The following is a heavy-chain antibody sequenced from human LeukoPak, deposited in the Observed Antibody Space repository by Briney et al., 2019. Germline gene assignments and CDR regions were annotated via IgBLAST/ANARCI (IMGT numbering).Heavy chain of an antibody. D-gene: IGHD6-13*01. J-gene: IGHJ4*02. CDR3: AKDSRTTYDSSWLYYFDS. Sequence: PGGSLRLSCAASGFTFSSYGMSWVRQAPGKGLEWVSAISGSGGSTYYADSVKGRFTISRDNSKNTLYLQMNRLRAEDTAVYYCAKDSRTTYDSSWLYYFDSWGQGTLVTVSS. CDR2: ISGSGGST. V-gene: IGHV3-23*01. CDR1: GFTFSSYG.